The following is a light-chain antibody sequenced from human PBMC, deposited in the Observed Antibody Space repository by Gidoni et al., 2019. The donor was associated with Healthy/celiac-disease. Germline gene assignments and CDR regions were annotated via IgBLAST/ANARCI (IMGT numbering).Light chain of an antibody. V-gene: IGLV3-19*01. CDR3: NSRESSGNLPGV. CDR2: GTN. J-gene: IGLJ2*01. Sequence: SAVSVALGQTVRITCQGDSPRSYYASWYQQKPGQAPVLVTYGTNNRPAGIPDRFSGSSSGNTASLTITGAQAEDEADYYCNSRESSGNLPGVFGGGTKLTVL. CDR1: SPRSYY.